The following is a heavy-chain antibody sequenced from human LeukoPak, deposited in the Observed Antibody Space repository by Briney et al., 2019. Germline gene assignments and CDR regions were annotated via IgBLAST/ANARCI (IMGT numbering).Heavy chain of an antibody. J-gene: IGHJ4*02. D-gene: IGHD6-19*01. V-gene: IGHV4-59*08. Sequence: SETLSLTCTVSGGSISSYYWSWIRQPPGKGLEWIGYIHYSGSTIYSPSLKNRVTISLDTANNQFSLRLSSVTAADTAVYYCARLIPAYSGSAWYYFDFWGQGTLVTVSS. CDR3: ARLIPAYSGSAWYYFDF. CDR1: GGSISSYY. CDR2: IHYSGST.